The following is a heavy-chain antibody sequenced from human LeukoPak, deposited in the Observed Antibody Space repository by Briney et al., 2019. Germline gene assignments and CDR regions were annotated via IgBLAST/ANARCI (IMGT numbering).Heavy chain of an antibody. CDR1: GFTFSSYA. Sequence: GGSLRLSCAASGFTFSSYAMSWVRQAPGKGLEWVSYITNSGETMYYADSVKGRFTISRDNAKNTLYLQMNSLRIEDTAVYYCADSPWYGYWGQGALLTVSS. J-gene: IGHJ4*02. D-gene: IGHD6-13*01. CDR2: ITNSGETM. CDR3: ADSPWYGY. V-gene: IGHV3-48*03.